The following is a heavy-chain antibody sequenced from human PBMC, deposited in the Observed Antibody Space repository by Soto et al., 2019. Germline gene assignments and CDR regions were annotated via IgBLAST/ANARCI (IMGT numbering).Heavy chain of an antibody. CDR1: DVSITDGFH. Sequence: PSETLSLTCFVSDVSITDGFHWGWIRQSPGKGLEWSAGIYHIVGTYYNPSLKSRLTISSDTSKNHVSLSLTSVTDAATALYYCAAISSTPITNVGVPWGQGKLVTVSS. J-gene: IGHJ5*02. CDR2: IYHIVGT. D-gene: IGHD1-20*01. CDR3: AAISSTPITNVGVP. V-gene: IGHV4-38-2*01.